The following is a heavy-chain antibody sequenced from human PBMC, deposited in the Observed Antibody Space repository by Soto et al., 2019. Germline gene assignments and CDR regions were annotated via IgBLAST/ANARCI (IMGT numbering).Heavy chain of an antibody. V-gene: IGHV1-18*01. CDR2: ISAYNGKT. D-gene: IGHD6-19*01. CDR3: ARDRLIAVTGLLHY. Sequence: QVQLVQSGAEVKKPGASVKVSCKTSGYPFTSYGINWVRQAPGQGPEWMGWISAYNGKTSYTQKFQGRVTMTTDTSTRTAYMALRSLRSDDTAVYYCARDRLIAVTGLLHYWGQGTLVTVSS. J-gene: IGHJ4*02. CDR1: GYPFTSYG.